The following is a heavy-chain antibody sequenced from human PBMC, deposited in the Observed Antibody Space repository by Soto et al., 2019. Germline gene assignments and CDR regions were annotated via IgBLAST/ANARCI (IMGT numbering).Heavy chain of an antibody. V-gene: IGHV6-1*01. CDR3: ARDLNYYILTGYSWHAFDI. CDR2: TYYRSKWYN. D-gene: IGHD3-9*01. J-gene: IGHJ3*02. Sequence: PSQTLSLTCAISGDSVSSNSAAWNWIRQSPSRGLEWLGRTYYRSKWYNDYAVSVKSRITIDPDTSKNQFSLQLNSVTPEDTAVYYCARDLNYYILTGYSWHAFDIWGQGTMVTVSS. CDR1: GDSVSSNSAA.